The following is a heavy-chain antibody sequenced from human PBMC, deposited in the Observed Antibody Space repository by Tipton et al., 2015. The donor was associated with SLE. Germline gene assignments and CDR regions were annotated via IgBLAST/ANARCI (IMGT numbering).Heavy chain of an antibody. Sequence: GLVKPSETLSLTCSVSGGSISSYYWSWIRQPPAKGLEWIGRAYTTGSPYYNPSLESRVAISMDTSKNQFSLKLSSVTAADTAVYYCATQGYYDSSFDYWGQGTLVTVSS. CDR1: GGSISSYY. CDR2: AYTTGSP. V-gene: IGHV4-59*08. J-gene: IGHJ4*02. D-gene: IGHD3-16*01. CDR3: ATQGYYDSSFDY.